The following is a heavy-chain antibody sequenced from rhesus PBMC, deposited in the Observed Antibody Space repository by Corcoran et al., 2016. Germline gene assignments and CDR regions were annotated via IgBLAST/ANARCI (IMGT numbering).Heavy chain of an antibody. J-gene: IGHJ4*01. D-gene: IGHD3-3*01. CDR1: GGSISDSYY. CDR3: AERRGQFLEWSHYDN. CDR2: IFGRGGGT. Sequence: QVQLQESGPGLVKPSETLSLTCAVSGGSISDSYYWSWIRQPPGKGLEWIGSIFGRGGGTNYSPSRSDRVMMSIDTSKDQFSLRLSSVTAADPALYYCAERRGQFLEWSHYDNWGQGVLVTVSS. V-gene: IGHV4-106*01.